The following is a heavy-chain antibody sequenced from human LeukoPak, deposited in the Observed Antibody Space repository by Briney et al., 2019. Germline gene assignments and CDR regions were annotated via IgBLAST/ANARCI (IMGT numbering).Heavy chain of an antibody. J-gene: IGHJ6*02. CDR2: VSASADST. CDR1: GFMFSKYA. D-gene: IGHD6-6*01. CDR3: ATVLIAARQDGMDV. Sequence: GGSLRLSCAASGFMFSKYAMSWVRQAPGKGLEWVSAVSASADSTYYADSVKGRFTISRDNSKNTLFLQMHSLRAEDTAVYYCATVLIAARQDGMDVWGQGTTVTVSS. V-gene: IGHV3-23*01.